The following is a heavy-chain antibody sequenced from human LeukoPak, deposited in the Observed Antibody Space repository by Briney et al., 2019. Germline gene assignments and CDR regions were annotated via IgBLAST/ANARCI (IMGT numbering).Heavy chain of an antibody. CDR2: INHSGST. D-gene: IGHD3-10*01. CDR3: ARRGSLWFGELLDYYYYMDV. CDR1: GGSFSGYY. V-gene: IGHV4-34*01. J-gene: IGHJ6*03. Sequence: SETLSLTCAVYGGSFSGYYWSWIRQPPGKGLEWIGEINHSGSTNYNPSLKSRVTISVDTSKNQFSLKLSSVTAADTAVYYCARRGSLWFGELLDYYYYMDVWGKGTTVTISS.